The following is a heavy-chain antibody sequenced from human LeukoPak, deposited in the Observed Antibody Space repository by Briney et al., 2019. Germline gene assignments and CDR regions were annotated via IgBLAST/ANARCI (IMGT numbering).Heavy chain of an antibody. CDR1: GFTFTRFA. Sequence: PGGSLRLSCSASGFTFTRFAMSWVRQSPGQGLEWVSAIRATDGTTYYADSVRGRFTVSRDNSKNTLFLQMDSLRDEDTAIYYCARDWIDDYSGIDSWGQGTLVNVSS. CDR2: IRATDGTT. D-gene: IGHD3-16*01. V-gene: IGHV3-23*01. CDR3: ARDWIDDYSGIDS. J-gene: IGHJ4*02.